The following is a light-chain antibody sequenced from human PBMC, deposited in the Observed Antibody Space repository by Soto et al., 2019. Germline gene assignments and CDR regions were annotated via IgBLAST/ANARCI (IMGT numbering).Light chain of an antibody. J-gene: IGKJ1*01. CDR2: GAY. CDR1: QSVSGY. CDR3: QHYNYWPPKT. V-gene: IGKV3-15*01. Sequence: EVGLTQSPATLSLSPGETATLSCRASQSVSGYIGWYQQKPGQAPRLLIYGAYTRATGIPARFSGSGSGTDFTLTISSLQSEDFAVYYCQHYNYWPPKTFGQVTKVDNK.